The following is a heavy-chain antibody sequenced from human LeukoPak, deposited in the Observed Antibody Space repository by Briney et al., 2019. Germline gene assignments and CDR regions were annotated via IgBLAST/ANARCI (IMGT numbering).Heavy chain of an antibody. J-gene: IGHJ5*02. D-gene: IGHD3-16*02. V-gene: IGHV3-30*04. Sequence: GGSLRLSCEASGFSFSSYAMHWVRQAPGKGLEWMAIIAHDGSSVVYADSVKGGLTLSRDNSKNTVQMQMNSLRAEDTAVYYCARDVSLFVAKSGWFDPWGQGALVYV. CDR1: GFSFSSYA. CDR2: IAHDGSSV. CDR3: ARDVSLFVAKSGWFDP.